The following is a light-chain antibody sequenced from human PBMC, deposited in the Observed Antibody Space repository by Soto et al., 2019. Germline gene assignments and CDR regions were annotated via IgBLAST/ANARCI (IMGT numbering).Light chain of an antibody. CDR1: SSDVGGYNY. Sequence: QSALTQPASVSGSPGQSITISCTGTSSDVGGYNYVSWYQQHPGKAPKLMIYDVSYRPSGVSDRFSGSKSGNTASLTISGLQSADDADYYCDSYTSGSSYVFGTGTKVTVL. V-gene: IGLV2-14*01. J-gene: IGLJ1*01. CDR2: DVS. CDR3: DSYTSGSSYV.